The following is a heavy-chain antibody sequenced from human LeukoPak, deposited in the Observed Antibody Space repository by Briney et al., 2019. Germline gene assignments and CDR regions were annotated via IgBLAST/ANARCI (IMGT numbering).Heavy chain of an antibody. CDR1: GVTVSKNY. CDR2: IDSGGST. J-gene: IGHJ4*02. CDR3: ARDWNRDYAFDN. V-gene: IGHV3-66*01. Sequence: GGSLRLSCEVSGVTVSKNYMNWVRQAPGKGREWVSVIDSGGSTYYADSAKGSFSASRDISRNTVFLQLLGLRGEDTAIYYCARDWNRDYAFDNWGRGTLVIVSS. D-gene: IGHD1/OR15-1a*01.